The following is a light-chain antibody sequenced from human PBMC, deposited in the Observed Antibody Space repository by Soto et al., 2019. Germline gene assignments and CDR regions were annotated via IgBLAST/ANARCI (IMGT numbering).Light chain of an antibody. J-gene: IGKJ1*01. CDR2: AAS. V-gene: IGKV1-39*01. CDR1: KSIDSY. CDR3: HQNYSSPGT. Sequence: DIQMTHSPSSVSGSVGDGVTIICRASKSIDSYVNWYQQKPGKAPKVLIYAASISQSGVPSRFSGSESGTDFSLKISSLQPKYTANYYRHQNYSSPGTFGQGTNVDIK.